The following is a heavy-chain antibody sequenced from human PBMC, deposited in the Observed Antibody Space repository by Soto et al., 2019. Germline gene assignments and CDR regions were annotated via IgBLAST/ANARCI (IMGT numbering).Heavy chain of an antibody. V-gene: IGHV3-23*01. CDR3: SKDCNGGGSCFYDY. CDR1: GFTFNTYA. Sequence: GGSLRLSCAASGFTFNTYAMNWVRQAPGKGLEWVSAISGSGDFTYYADSVKGRFTISRDNSKNTLYLQMNSLRAEDTAVYYCSKDCNGGGSCFYDYWGQGTLVTVSS. J-gene: IGHJ4*02. D-gene: IGHD2-15*01. CDR2: ISGSGDFT.